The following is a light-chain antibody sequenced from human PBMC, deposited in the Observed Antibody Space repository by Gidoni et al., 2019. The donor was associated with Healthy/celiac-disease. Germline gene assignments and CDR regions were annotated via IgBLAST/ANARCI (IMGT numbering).Light chain of an antibody. V-gene: IGKV3-11*01. CDR1: RSVSSY. Sequence: EIGLTQSPDTRSLSPGERATLACRASRSVSSYLAWYQQKPHQATRLLLYDASNSATGIPARFSCSGYGTDFTPTISSLEPEDFAVYYCQQRRNWPLALTFGGGTKVEIK. J-gene: IGKJ4*01. CDR2: DAS. CDR3: QQRRNWPLALT.